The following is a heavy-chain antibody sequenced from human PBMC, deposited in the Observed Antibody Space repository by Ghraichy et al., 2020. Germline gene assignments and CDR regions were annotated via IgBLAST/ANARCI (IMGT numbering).Heavy chain of an antibody. CDR2: IYYSGST. CDR3: ARLVAAAGLEYYFDY. V-gene: IGHV4-39*01. D-gene: IGHD6-13*01. Sequence: SETLSLTCTVSGGSISSSSYYWGWIRQPPGKGLEWIGSIYYSGSTYYNPSLKSRVTISVDTSKNQFSLKLSSVTAADTAVYYCARLVAAAGLEYYFDYWGQGTLVTVSS. J-gene: IGHJ4*02. CDR1: GGSISSSSYY.